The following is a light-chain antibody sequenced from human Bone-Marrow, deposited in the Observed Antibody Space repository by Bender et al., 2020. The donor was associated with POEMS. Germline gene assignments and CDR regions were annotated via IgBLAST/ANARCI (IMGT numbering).Light chain of an antibody. CDR1: SSNIGTNP. Sequence: QSVLPQPPSASGTPGQRVTISCSGSSSNIGTNPVNWYQQLPGTAPKLPIYINNKRPSGVPDRFSGSKSGTSASLAISGLQSEDEDDYYCAAWEDSLNGWVFGGGTKLTVL. CDR2: INN. V-gene: IGLV1-44*01. J-gene: IGLJ3*02. CDR3: AAWEDSLNGWV.